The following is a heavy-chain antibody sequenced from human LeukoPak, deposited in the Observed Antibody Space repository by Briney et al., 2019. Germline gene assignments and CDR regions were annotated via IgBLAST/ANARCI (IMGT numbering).Heavy chain of an antibody. D-gene: IGHD3-9*01. CDR2: ISAYNGNT. J-gene: IGHJ5*02. V-gene: IGHV1-18*01. CDR3: ARSELRYFDWLLMNNWFDP. Sequence: ASVKVSCKASGYTFTSYGISWVRQAPGQGLEWMGWISAYNGNTNYAQKLQGRVTMTTDTSTSTAYMELRSLRSDDTAVYYCARSELRYFDWLLMNNWFDPWGQGTLLTVSS. CDR1: GYTFTSYG.